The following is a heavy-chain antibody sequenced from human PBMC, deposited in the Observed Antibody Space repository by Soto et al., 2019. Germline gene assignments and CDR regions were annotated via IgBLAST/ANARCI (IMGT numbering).Heavy chain of an antibody. Sequence: EVQLLESGGGLVQPGGSLRLSCAASGFTFSSYGMTWVRQAPGKGLEWVSTISGSDGGTYFADSVKGRFTISRDNSRNSLYLQMNSLGAEDTAVYYCAIVNTALDYWRQGTLVTVSS. CDR2: ISGSDGGT. CDR1: GFTFSSYG. D-gene: IGHD5-18*01. J-gene: IGHJ4*02. V-gene: IGHV3-23*01. CDR3: AIVNTALDY.